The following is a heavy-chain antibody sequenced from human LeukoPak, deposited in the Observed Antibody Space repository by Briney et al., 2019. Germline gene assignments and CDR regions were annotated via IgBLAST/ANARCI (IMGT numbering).Heavy chain of an antibody. CDR1: GFTFSSYG. V-gene: IGHV3-30*19. J-gene: IGHJ3*02. CDR2: ISYDGSNK. Sequence: PGGSLRLSCAASGFTFSSYGMHWVRQAPGKGLEWVAVISYDGSNKYYADSVKGRFTISRDNSKNTLYLQMNSLRAEDTAVYYCARDGYNLDAFDIWGQGTMVTVSS. CDR3: ARDGYNLDAFDI. D-gene: IGHD5-24*01.